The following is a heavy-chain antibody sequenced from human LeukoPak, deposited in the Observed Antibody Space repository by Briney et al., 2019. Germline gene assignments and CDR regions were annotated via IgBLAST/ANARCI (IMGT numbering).Heavy chain of an antibody. J-gene: IGHJ4*02. Sequence: GGSLRLSCTASGVSLSNYAMHWVRRPPGRGLKWVAVISFDGTNKYYGDSVEGRFSVSRDNSKNTLYLQMNSLRPDDTAMYYCATDHGDYEPIDYWGQATLVTVSP. CDR1: GVSLSNYA. D-gene: IGHD4-17*01. CDR3: ATDHGDYEPIDY. CDR2: ISFDGTNK. V-gene: IGHV3-30*04.